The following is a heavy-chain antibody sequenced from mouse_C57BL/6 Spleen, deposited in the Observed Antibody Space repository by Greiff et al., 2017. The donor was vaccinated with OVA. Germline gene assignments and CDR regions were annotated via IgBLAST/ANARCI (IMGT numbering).Heavy chain of an antibody. CDR3: ARKIPITTVVGDY. CDR2: IYPGSGST. J-gene: IGHJ2*01. D-gene: IGHD1-1*01. Sequence: VQLQQPGAELVKPGASVKMSCKASGYTFTSYWITWVKQRPGQGLEWIGDIYPGSGSTNYNEKFKSKATLTVDTSSSTAYMQLSSLTSEDSAVYYCARKIPITTVVGDYWGQGTTLTVSS. V-gene: IGHV1-55*01. CDR1: GYTFTSYW.